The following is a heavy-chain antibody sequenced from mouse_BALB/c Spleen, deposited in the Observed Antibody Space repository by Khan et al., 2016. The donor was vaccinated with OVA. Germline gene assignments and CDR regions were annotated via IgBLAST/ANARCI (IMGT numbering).Heavy chain of an antibody. Sequence: QVQLKESGPGLVAPSQSLSITCTVSGFSLTSNYGVSWVRQPPGKGLEWLGVIWGDGSTNYHSALISRLTISKDNSKSQVFLKLNSLQTDDTATXYYATTGYCGYASGWFAYWGQGTLVTVSA. CDR3: ATTGYCGYASGWFAY. V-gene: IGHV2-3*01. CDR1: GFSLTSNYG. CDR2: IWGDGST. J-gene: IGHJ3*01. D-gene: IGHD1-2*01.